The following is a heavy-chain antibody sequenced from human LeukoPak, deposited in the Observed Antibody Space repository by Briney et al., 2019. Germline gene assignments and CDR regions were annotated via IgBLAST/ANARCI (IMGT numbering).Heavy chain of an antibody. D-gene: IGHD2-15*01. CDR3: ATLGYCSGGSCYYYGMDV. V-gene: IGHV3-48*03. CDR1: GFTFSSYE. J-gene: IGHJ6*04. CDR2: ISSSGSTI. Sequence: GGSLRLSCAASGFTFSSYEMNWVRQAPGKGLERVSYISSSGSTIYYADSVKGRFNISRDNAKNSLYLQMNSLRAEDTAVYYCATLGYCSGGSCYYYGMDVWGKGTTVTVSS.